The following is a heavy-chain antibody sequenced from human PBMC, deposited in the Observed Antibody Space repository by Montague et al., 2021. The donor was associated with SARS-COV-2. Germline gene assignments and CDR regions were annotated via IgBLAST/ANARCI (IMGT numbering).Heavy chain of an antibody. D-gene: IGHD3-10*01. CDR3: EGRGDGHYFDF. Sequence: SETLSLTCAVSGGSFSSYYWSWIRQSPGRRPDLIGYINSTGSSRYNPSLDSRVTISLDMSKSRFSLELTSVTAADTSVYFCEGRGDGHYFDFWGQGTLVSVSS. J-gene: IGHJ4*02. V-gene: IGHV4-34*01. CDR1: GGSFSSYY. CDR2: INSTGSS.